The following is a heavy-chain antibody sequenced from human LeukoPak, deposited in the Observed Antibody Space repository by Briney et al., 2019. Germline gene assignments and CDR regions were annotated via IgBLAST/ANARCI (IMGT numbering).Heavy chain of an antibody. CDR3: NIVVDVFDI. CDR1: GFTFSSYA. J-gene: IGHJ3*02. V-gene: IGHV3-23*01. CDR2: ISGSGGST. Sequence: GGSLRLSCAASGFTFSSYAMSWVRQAPGKGLEWVSAISGSGGSTYYADSVKGRFAISRDNAKNSLYLQMDSLRADDTAVYYCNIVVDVFDIWGQGTMVTVSS. D-gene: IGHD3-22*01.